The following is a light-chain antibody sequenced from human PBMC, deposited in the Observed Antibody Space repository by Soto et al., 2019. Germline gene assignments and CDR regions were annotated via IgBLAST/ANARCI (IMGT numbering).Light chain of an antibody. CDR3: QQYGSSPLT. CDR1: QSVANSH. CDR2: RAS. J-gene: IGKJ4*01. V-gene: IGKV3-20*01. Sequence: PGGRATLSCRASQSVANSHVAWYQQKPGQTPKVLIYRASTRATGIPDRFSGSGSGTDFTLTISRLEAEDFAVYYCQQYGSSPLTFGGGTKV.